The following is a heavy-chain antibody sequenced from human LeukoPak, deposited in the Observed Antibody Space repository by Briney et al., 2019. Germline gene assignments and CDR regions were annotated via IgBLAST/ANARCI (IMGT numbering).Heavy chain of an antibody. Sequence: GGSLRLSCAASGFTFSSYEMNWVRQAPGKGLEWVSYISSSGSTIYYADSVKGRFTISRDNSKNTLYLQMNSLRAEDTAVYYCAKDSGGWADAFDIWGQGTMVTVSS. D-gene: IGHD6-19*01. CDR1: GFTFSSYE. CDR2: ISSSGSTI. J-gene: IGHJ3*02. V-gene: IGHV3-48*03. CDR3: AKDSGGWADAFDI.